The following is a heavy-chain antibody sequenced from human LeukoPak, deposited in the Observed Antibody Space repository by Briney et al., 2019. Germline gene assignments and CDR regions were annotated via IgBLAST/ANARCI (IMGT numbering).Heavy chain of an antibody. D-gene: IGHD3-10*01. CDR1: GGSFSGYY. J-gene: IGHJ4*02. Sequence: ETLSLTCAVYGGSFSGYYWSWIRQPPGKGLEWVSAISGSGGSTYYADSVKGRFTISRDNSKNTLYLQMNSLRAEDTAVYYCAKVRNTMVRGVIIKGDYFDYWGQGTLVTVSS. CDR2: ISGSGGST. V-gene: IGHV3-23*01. CDR3: AKVRNTMVRGVIIKGDYFDY.